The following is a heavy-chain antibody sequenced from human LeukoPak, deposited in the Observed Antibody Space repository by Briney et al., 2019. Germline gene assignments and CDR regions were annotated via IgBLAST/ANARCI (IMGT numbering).Heavy chain of an antibody. J-gene: IGHJ4*02. CDR3: AKGLYLLEWLSILDY. CDR1: GFTFSSYA. V-gene: IGHV3-23*01. CDR2: ISGSGGST. D-gene: IGHD3-3*01. Sequence: AGGSLRLSCAASGFTFSSYAMSWVRQAPGKGLEWVSAISGSGGSTYYADSVKGRFTISRDNSKNTLYLQMNSLRAEDTAVYYCAKGLYLLEWLSILDYWGQGTLVTVSS.